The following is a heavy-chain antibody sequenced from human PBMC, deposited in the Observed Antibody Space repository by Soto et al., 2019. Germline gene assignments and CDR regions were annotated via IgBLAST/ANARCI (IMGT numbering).Heavy chain of an antibody. CDR3: GKVLIGATRHAAVDS. J-gene: IGHJ4*02. V-gene: IGHV4-39*01. CDR1: GVSLNSGHYY. Sequence: QVQLQESGPGLLEPLETLSLTCSVSGVSLNSGHYYWVWVRQSPGKGLAWIASVYYDERTYYNPSLKSRVTISIDKPRNQFSLPLTSVTAADTAVYCCGKVLIGATRHAAVDSWGQGARVTVSS. D-gene: IGHD2-15*01. CDR2: VYYDERT.